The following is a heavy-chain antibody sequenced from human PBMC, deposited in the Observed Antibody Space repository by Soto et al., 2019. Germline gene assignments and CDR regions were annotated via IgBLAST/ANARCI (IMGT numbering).Heavy chain of an antibody. CDR2: IYPGDSDT. J-gene: IGHJ5*02. V-gene: IGHV5-51*01. D-gene: IGHD6-13*01. CDR3: ARHLGIAAALPWFDP. CDR1: GYSFTSYW. Sequence: GESLKISCKGSGYSFTSYWIGWVRQMPGKGLEWMGIIYPGDSDTRYSPSFQGQVTSSADKSISTAYLQWSSLKASDTAMYYCARHLGIAAALPWFDPWGKGTLVTVAS.